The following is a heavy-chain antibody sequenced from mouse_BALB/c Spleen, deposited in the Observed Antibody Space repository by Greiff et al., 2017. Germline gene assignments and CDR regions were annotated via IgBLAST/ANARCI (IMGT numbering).Heavy chain of an antibody. CDR3: ARPGGLRRGYAMDY. CDR2: ISSGGGST. J-gene: IGHJ4*01. D-gene: IGHD2-4*01. Sequence: EVQVVESGGGLVKPGGSLKLSCAASGFAFSSYDMSWVRQTPEKRLEWVAYISSGGGSTYYPDTVKGRFTISRDNAKNTLYLQMSSLKSEDTAMYYSARPGGLRRGYAMDYWGQGTSVTVSS. V-gene: IGHV5-12-1*01. CDR1: GFAFSSYD.